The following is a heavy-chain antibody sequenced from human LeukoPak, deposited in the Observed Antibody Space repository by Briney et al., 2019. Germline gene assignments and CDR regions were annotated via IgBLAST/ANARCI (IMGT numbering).Heavy chain of an antibody. D-gene: IGHD6-19*01. CDR2: IRSKAYGGTT. Sequence: GRSLRLSCTASGFTFGDYAMSWVRQAPGKGLEWVGFIRSKAYGGTTEYAASVKGRFTISRDDSKSIAYLRMNSLKTEDTAVYYCTRDKDPGYTSGWLAYWGQGTLVTVSS. CDR3: TRDKDPGYTSGWLAY. J-gene: IGHJ4*02. V-gene: IGHV3-49*04. CDR1: GFTFGDYA.